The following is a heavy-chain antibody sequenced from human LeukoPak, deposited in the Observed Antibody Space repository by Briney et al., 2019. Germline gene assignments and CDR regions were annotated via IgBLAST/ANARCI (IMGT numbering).Heavy chain of an antibody. V-gene: IGHV1-8*03. Sequence: ASVKVSCKASGYTFTSYDINWVRQATGQGLEWMGWMNPNSGNTGYAQKFQGRVTITRNTSISTAYMELSSLRSEDTAVYYCARGVRLALRSPHAFDIWGQGTMVTVSS. J-gene: IGHJ3*02. CDR2: MNPNSGNT. CDR3: ARGVRLALRSPHAFDI. CDR1: GYTFTSYD. D-gene: IGHD3-10*01.